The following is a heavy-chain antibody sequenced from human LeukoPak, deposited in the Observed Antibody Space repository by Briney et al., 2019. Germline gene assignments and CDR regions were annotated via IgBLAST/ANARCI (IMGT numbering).Heavy chain of an antibody. D-gene: IGHD2-2*01. Sequence: PGGSLRLSRTASGFTFGDYAMSWVRQAPGKGLEWVGFIRSKAYGGTTEYAASVKGRFTISRDDSKSIAYLQMNSLKTEDTAVYYCTRPHCSSTSCYAWYFDYWGQGTLVTVSS. CDR1: GFTFGDYA. V-gene: IGHV3-49*04. J-gene: IGHJ4*02. CDR2: IRSKAYGGTT. CDR3: TRPHCSSTSCYAWYFDY.